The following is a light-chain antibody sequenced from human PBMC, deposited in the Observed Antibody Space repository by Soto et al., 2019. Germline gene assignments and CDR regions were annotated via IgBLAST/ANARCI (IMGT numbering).Light chain of an antibody. Sequence: QSALTQPASVSGSPGQSITISCTGTSSDIGGYDYISWYQQHPGKVSKLIIYDVTDRPSGVSNRFSGSKSGTTASLTISGLEAEDEADYYCSSYTRSSTGVVFGGGTQLAVL. V-gene: IGLV2-14*01. CDR2: DVT. J-gene: IGLJ2*01. CDR1: SSDIGGYDY. CDR3: SSYTRSSTGVV.